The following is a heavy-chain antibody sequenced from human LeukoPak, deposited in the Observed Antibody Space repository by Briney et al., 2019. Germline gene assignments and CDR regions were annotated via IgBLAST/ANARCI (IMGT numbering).Heavy chain of an antibody. CDR2: ISGSGGST. D-gene: IGHD2/OR15-2a*01. Sequence: GGSLRLSCAASGFTFSDYYMSWIRQAPGKGLEWVSAISGSGGSTYYADSVKGRFTISRDNSKNTLYLQMNSLRAEDTAVYYCAKTLLSMVHYYMDVWGKGTTVTISS. CDR3: AKTLLSMVHYYMDV. CDR1: GFTFSDYY. V-gene: IGHV3-23*01. J-gene: IGHJ6*03.